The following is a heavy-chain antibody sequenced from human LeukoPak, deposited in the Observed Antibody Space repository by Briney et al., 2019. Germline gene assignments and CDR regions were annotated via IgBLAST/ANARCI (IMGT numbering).Heavy chain of an antibody. J-gene: IGHJ4*02. V-gene: IGHV3-74*01. D-gene: IGHD4-17*01. CDR3: ARDVDGDYVDY. Sequence: TGGSLRLSCAASGFTFSSYWMHWVRQAPGKGLVWVSRINSDGSSTSYADSVKGRFTISRDNAKNTLYLQMNSLRAEDTAVYYWARDVDGDYVDYWGQGTLVTASS. CDR1: GFTFSSYW. CDR2: INSDGSST.